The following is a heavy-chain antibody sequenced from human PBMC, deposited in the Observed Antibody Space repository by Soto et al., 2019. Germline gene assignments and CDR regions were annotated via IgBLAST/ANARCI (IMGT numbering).Heavy chain of an antibody. CDR3: AKDIIDSMDV. CDR2: ISRDGGRT. D-gene: IGHD3-16*02. CDR1: GFTFHDYF. V-gene: IGHV3-43*01. J-gene: IGHJ6*02. Sequence: PGGSLRLSCAASGFTFHDYFMHWVRQAPGKGLEWLSLISRDGGRTYYADSVKGRFTISRDNSKNSLYLQMNSLRTEDTALYYCAKDIIDSMDVWGQGTTVTVSS.